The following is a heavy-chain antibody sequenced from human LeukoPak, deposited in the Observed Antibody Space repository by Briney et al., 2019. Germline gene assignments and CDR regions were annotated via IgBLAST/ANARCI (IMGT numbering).Heavy chain of an antibody. CDR1: GFTFTRYW. CDR2: IYSGGST. V-gene: IGHV3-23*03. CDR3: ANSLVLRFLEWLL. J-gene: IGHJ4*02. Sequence: GGSLRLSCAASGFTFTRYWMSWVRQAPGKGLEWVSVIYSGGSTYYADSVKGRFTVSRDNSKNTLYLQMNSLRAEDTAVYYCANSLVLRFLEWLLWGQGTLVTVSS. D-gene: IGHD3-3*01.